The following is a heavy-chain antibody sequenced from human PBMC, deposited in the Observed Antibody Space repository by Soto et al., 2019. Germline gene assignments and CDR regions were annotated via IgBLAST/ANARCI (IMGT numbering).Heavy chain of an antibody. CDR2: IFYSGST. J-gene: IGHJ6*02. CDR3: ARDKGRYDSGMDV. Sequence: PSETLSLTCTVSGGSINSYYWSWIRQPPGKGLEWIGYIFYSGSTNYNPSLKSRVTISVGTSKTHFSLNLSSVTAADTAVYYCARDKGRYDSGMDVWGQGTTVTVSS. D-gene: IGHD3-9*01. CDR1: GGSINSYY. V-gene: IGHV4-59*01.